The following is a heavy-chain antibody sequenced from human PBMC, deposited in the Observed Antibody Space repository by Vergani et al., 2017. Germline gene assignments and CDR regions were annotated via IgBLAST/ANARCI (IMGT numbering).Heavy chain of an antibody. CDR2: INAGNGNT. V-gene: IGHV1-3*01. CDR3: AKGIVVPAAILINIYYGMDV. D-gene: IGHD2-2*02. CDR1: GYTFTSYA. Sequence: QVQLVQSGAEVKKPGASVKVSCKASGYTFTSYAMHWVRQAPGQRLEWMGWINAGNGNTKYSQKFQGRVTITRDTSASTAYMELSSLRSEDTAVYYCAKGIVVPAAILINIYYGMDVWGQGTTVTVSS. J-gene: IGHJ6*02.